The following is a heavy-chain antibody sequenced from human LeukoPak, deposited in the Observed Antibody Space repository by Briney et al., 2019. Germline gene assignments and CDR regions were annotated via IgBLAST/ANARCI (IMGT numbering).Heavy chain of an antibody. CDR3: AKLGVIAVAGSNWFDP. CDR1: GGSFSGYY. D-gene: IGHD6-19*01. Sequence: SETLSLTCAVYGGSFSGYYWSWISQPPGKGLEWIGEINHSGGTNYNPSLKSRVTISVDTSKNQFSLKLSSVTAADTAVYYCAKLGVIAVAGSNWFDPWGQGTLVTVSS. J-gene: IGHJ5*02. CDR2: INHSGGT. V-gene: IGHV4-34*01.